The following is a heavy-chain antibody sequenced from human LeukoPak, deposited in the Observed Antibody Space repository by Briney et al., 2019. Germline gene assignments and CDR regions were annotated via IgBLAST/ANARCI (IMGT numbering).Heavy chain of an antibody. V-gene: IGHV3-21*01. Sequence: GGSLRLSCAASGFTFSSYSVNWVRQAPGKGLEWVSCISSTSNYRYYADSVKGRFTISRDNAKNSLYLQMNSLRVEDTAVYYCVRDYSLVVRGVNYYFHMDVWGKGTTVTISS. CDR1: GFTFSSYS. CDR3: VRDYSLVVRGVNYYFHMDV. CDR2: ISSTSNYR. J-gene: IGHJ6*03. D-gene: IGHD3-10*01.